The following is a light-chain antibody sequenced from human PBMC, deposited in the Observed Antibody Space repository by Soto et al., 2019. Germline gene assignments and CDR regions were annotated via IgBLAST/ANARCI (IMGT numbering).Light chain of an antibody. CDR2: ASS. CDR1: QNINNY. J-gene: IGKJ1*01. Sequence: DIQMTQSPSSLSASVGDRVTITCAASQNINNYLNWFHHKPGRXXKXXIYASSSLQSGVPSKFSGSGSGTDFTITIASLQPDDFETYYCQQYETFSGTFGPGTKVDIK. V-gene: IGKV1-16*02. CDR3: QQYETFSGT.